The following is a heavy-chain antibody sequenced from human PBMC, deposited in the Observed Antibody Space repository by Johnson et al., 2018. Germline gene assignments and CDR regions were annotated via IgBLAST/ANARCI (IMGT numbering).Heavy chain of an antibody. CDR1: GVTISSNA. D-gene: IGHD3-10*01. J-gene: IGHJ3*02. CDR3: AIDMGSYYGFDI. Sequence: VQLVESGAEVKKPGSSVKVSCMASGVTISSNAISWVRQAPGQGLEWLGVIIPIFGTTFYAQQLQGRVTIIADDSTNTASMELSSLRSEATALYYCAIDMGSYYGFDIWGQGTMVTVFS. CDR2: IIPIFGTT. V-gene: IGHV1-69*01.